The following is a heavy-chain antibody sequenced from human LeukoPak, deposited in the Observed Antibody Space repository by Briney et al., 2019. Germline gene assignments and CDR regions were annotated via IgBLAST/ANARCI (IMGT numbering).Heavy chain of an antibody. V-gene: IGHV3-7*05. CDR3: ARGSGYYDSSGYPFDY. CDR2: IKQDGSDK. D-gene: IGHD3-22*01. J-gene: IGHJ4*02. Sequence: GGSLRLSCVDSGFTFSTYWMSWVRQAPGKGLEWVAKIKQDGSDKYYVDSVKGRFTISRDNAKNSLYLQMNSLRAVDTAVYYCARGSGYYDSSGYPFDYWGQGTLVTVSS. CDR1: GFTFSTYW.